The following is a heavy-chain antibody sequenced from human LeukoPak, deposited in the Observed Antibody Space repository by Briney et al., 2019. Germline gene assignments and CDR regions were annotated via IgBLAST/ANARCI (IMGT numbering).Heavy chain of an antibody. V-gene: IGHV3-23*01. D-gene: IGHD2-21*01. CDR3: AKDLGRPCGGDCYGGGDNWFVS. J-gene: IGHJ5*01. CDR1: GFTFSSYA. CDR2: ISGSGGST. Sequence: PGGSLRLSCAASGFTFSSYAMSSVRQAPGKGLEWVSAISGSGGSTYYADSVKGRFPISRHNSNNPLCLQMNSLRTEDSAVYYCAKDLGRPCGGDCYGGGDNWFVSWRQGTLVTVSS.